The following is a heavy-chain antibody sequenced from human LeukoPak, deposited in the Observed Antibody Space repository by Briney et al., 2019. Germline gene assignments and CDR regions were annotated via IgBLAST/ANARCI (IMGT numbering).Heavy chain of an antibody. V-gene: IGHV1-2*02. D-gene: IGHD6-13*01. CDR3: ARDQGYSSSWYDY. CDR1: GYTFTGYY. Sequence: ASVKVSCKASGYTFTGYYMHWVRQAPGQGLEWMGWINPNSGGTNYAQKLQGRVTMTTDTSTSTAYMELRSLRSDDTAVYYCARDQGYSSSWYDYWGQGTLVTVSS. J-gene: IGHJ4*02. CDR2: INPNSGGT.